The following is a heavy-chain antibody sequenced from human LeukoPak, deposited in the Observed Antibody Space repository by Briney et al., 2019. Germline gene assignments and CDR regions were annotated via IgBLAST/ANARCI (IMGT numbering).Heavy chain of an antibody. D-gene: IGHD5-18*01. CDR3: ARLSRGYSYGGFDY. CDR2: ISYDGSNK. CDR1: GFTFSSYA. V-gene: IGHV3-30*04. J-gene: IGHJ4*02. Sequence: PGRSLRLSCAASGFTFSSYAMHWVRQAPGKGLEWVAVISYDGSNKYYADSVKGRFTISRDNSKNTLYLQMNSLRAEDTAVYYCARLSRGYSYGGFDYWGQGTLVTVPS.